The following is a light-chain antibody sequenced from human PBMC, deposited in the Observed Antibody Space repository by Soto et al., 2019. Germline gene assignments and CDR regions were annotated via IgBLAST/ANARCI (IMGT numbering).Light chain of an antibody. CDR1: QSVSNN. J-gene: IGKJ3*01. CDR2: DAS. Sequence: EIVMTQSPATLSVSPGEKATLSCRASQSVSNNLAWFQQKPGQVPRLLIYDASNRATGIPARFSGSGSGTDFTLTISSLEPEDFAVYYCQQRSNWPLTFGPGTKVDIK. V-gene: IGKV3-11*01. CDR3: QQRSNWPLT.